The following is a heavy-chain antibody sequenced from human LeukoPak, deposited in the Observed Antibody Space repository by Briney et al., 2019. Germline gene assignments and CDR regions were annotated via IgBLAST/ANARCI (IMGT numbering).Heavy chain of an antibody. Sequence: GGSLRLSCAASGFTFSSYSMNWVRQAPGKGLEWVSSISSSSSYIYYADSVKGRFTISRDNAKNSLYLQMNSLRAEDTAVYYCARDNERYYGSGKSHDTYNFDYWGQGTLVTVSS. CDR3: ARDNERYYGSGKSHDTYNFDY. CDR1: GFTFSSYS. CDR2: ISSSSSYI. V-gene: IGHV3-21*01. J-gene: IGHJ4*02. D-gene: IGHD3-10*01.